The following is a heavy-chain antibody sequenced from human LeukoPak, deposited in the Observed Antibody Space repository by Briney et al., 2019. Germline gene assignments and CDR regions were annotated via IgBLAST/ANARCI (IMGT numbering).Heavy chain of an antibody. J-gene: IGHJ4*02. CDR1: GGSFSGYY. CDR2: INHSGST. D-gene: IGHD1-26*01. V-gene: IGHV4-34*01. Sequence: PSETLSLTCAVYGGSFSGYYWSWIRQPPGKGLEWIGEINHSGSTNYNPSLKSRVTISVDTSKNQFSLKLSSVTAADTAVYYRARGRFYSGYVDYWGQGTLVTVSS. CDR3: ARGRFYSGYVDY.